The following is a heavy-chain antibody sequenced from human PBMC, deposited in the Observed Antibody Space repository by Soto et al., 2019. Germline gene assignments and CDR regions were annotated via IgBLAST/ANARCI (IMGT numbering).Heavy chain of an antibody. Sequence: SETLSLTCSVSGGSISSSYWNWIRQPAGKGLEWIGRFYTTGRASYNPSLKGRLTLSGDTSKNQFSLRLGSVTAADTAVYYCARETIVEGTPGYNWFDPWGQGILVTVSS. D-gene: IGHD3-22*01. CDR3: ARETIVEGTPGYNWFDP. CDR1: GGSISSSY. J-gene: IGHJ5*02. V-gene: IGHV4-4*07. CDR2: FYTTGRA.